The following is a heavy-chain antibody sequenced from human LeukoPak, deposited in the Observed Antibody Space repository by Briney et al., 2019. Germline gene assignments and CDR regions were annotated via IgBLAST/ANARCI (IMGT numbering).Heavy chain of an antibody. CDR2: ISGSGGST. V-gene: IGHV3-23*01. J-gene: IGHJ4*02. Sequence: GGSLRLSCAASGFTFSSYAMSWVRQAPGKGLEWVSAISGSGGSTYYADSVKGRFTISRDNSKNSLFLQMNSLKTEDTALYYCAKEVRGSSWTGFDYWGQGTLVTVSS. CDR3: AKEVRGSSWTGFDY. D-gene: IGHD6-13*01. CDR1: GFTFSSYA.